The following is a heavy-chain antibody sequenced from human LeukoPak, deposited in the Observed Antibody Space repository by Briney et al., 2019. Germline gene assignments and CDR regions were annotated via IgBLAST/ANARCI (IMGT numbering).Heavy chain of an antibody. CDR1: VGFTTYDY. CDR2: IHTTGST. D-gene: IGHD2-15*01. CDR3: ARGGGNRHFDS. V-gene: IGHV4-4*07. J-gene: IGHJ4*02. Sequence: SETLSLACSVSVGFTTYDYWNWIRQPAGKAPEWIGRIHTTGSTNYNPSLKSRLTMTLDKSKKQFSLKVTSMTTADTALYYCARGGGNRHFDSWGQGILVTVSS.